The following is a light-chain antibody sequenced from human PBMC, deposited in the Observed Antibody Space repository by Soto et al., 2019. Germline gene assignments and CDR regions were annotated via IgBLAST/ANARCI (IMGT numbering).Light chain of an antibody. CDR1: QSISSW. J-gene: IGKJ1*01. Sequence: DIQMTPSPSTMSATAGDRVTITCRASQSISSWLAWFQQKPGKAPKLLMYDASSLESGVPSRFSGSGSGTEFTLTISSLQPDDFATYYCQQYGTYLWTFGQGTKV. V-gene: IGKV1-5*01. CDR3: QQYGTYLWT. CDR2: DAS.